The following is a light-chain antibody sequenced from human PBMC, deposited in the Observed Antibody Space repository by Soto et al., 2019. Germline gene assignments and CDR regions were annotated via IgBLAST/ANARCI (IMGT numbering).Light chain of an antibody. CDR1: QGVGTN. V-gene: IGKV3-15*01. J-gene: IGKJ2*01. Sequence: EVVMTQSPATLSVSPGDRATLSCRASQGVGTNLAWHQQKPCQPPRLLIYGATTRATGIPARFSGSGSGTEFTLTISSLQSEDFAVYYCQQYHDWPPYTFGQGTKLEIK. CDR2: GAT. CDR3: QQYHDWPPYT.